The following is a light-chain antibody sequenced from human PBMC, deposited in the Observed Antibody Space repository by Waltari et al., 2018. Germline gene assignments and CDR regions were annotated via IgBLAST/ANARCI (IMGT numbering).Light chain of an antibody. CDR2: GGS. CDR1: QSLLHTNGNTY. Sequence: DIVMTQTTLSLPITPGEPASISCRSSQSLLHTNGNTYLHWYLQKPGQSPQLLIYGGSNRASGVPDRVSGRGSGTDFTLKISKVEAEDVGVYYCVQAIAFPLTFGGGTKVEIK. J-gene: IGKJ4*01. V-gene: IGKV2-40*01. CDR3: VQAIAFPLT.